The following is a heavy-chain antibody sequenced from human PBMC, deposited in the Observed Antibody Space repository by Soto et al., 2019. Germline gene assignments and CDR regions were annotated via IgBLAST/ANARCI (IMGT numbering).Heavy chain of an antibody. CDR1: GFTFSSYG. Sequence: QVQLVESGGGVVQPGRSLRLSCAASGFTFSSYGMHWVRQAPDQGLEWVAVIWYDGSNKYYADSVKGRFTISRDNSKNTLYLQMNSLRAEDTAVYYCARADSGGSCIDYCGQGTLVTVSS. CDR3: ARADSGGSCIDY. D-gene: IGHD2-15*01. CDR2: IWYDGSNK. V-gene: IGHV3-33*01. J-gene: IGHJ4*02.